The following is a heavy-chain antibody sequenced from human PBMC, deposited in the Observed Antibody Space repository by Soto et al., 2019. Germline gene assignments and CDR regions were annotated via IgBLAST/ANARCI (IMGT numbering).Heavy chain of an antibody. CDR3: VRRVSGNYDY. D-gene: IGHD1-7*01. Sequence: EVQLAESGGGMVQPGGSLRLSCVASGFTFSSDDMHWVRQAPGKGLEYVSSISSNGGTTYYGNSVEGRFTISRDNSKNTLYLRMGSLRAEDMAVYYCVRRVSGNYDYWGQGTRVTVSS. J-gene: IGHJ4*02. V-gene: IGHV3-64*01. CDR1: GFTFSSDD. CDR2: ISSNGGTT.